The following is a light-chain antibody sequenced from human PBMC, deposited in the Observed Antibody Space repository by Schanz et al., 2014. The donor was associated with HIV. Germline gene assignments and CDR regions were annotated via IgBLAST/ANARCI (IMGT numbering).Light chain of an antibody. CDR2: WAS. CDR3: QQYFIPPFS. J-gene: IGKJ2*03. CDR1: QSVLYSSNNKNY. Sequence: DIVMTQSPDSLAVSLGERATINCKSSQSVLYSSNNKNYLAWYQQRPGQPPKLLIYWASTRESGVPDRFSGSGSGTDFALTISSLQAEDVAMYYCQQYFIPPFSFGQGTKVEIK. V-gene: IGKV4-1*01.